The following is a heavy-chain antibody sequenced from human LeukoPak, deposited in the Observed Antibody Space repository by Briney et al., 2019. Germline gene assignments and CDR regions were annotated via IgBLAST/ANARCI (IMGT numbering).Heavy chain of an antibody. CDR3: ARDLQDDSSGYYPYYFDY. D-gene: IGHD3-22*01. CDR2: IIPILGIA. CDR1: GGTFSSYT. V-gene: IGHV1-69*04. J-gene: IGHJ4*02. Sequence: SVKVSCKASGGTFSSYTISWVRQAPGQGLEWMGRIIPILGIANYAQKFQGRVTITADKSTSTAYMELSSLRSEDTAVYYCARDLQDDSSGYYPYYFDYWGQGTLVTASS.